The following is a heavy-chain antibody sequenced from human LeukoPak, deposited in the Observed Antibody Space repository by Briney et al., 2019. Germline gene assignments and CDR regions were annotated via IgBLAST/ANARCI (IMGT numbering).Heavy chain of an antibody. Sequence: SETLSLTCTVSGGSISSYYWSWIRQPAGKGLEWIGRIYTSGSTNYNPSLKSRVTMSVDTSKNQFPLKLSSVTAADTAVYYCARDRYCSSTSCYTAGGWFDPWGQGTLVTVSS. J-gene: IGHJ5*02. CDR2: IYTSGST. V-gene: IGHV4-4*07. CDR3: ARDRYCSSTSCYTAGGWFDP. D-gene: IGHD2-2*02. CDR1: GGSISSYY.